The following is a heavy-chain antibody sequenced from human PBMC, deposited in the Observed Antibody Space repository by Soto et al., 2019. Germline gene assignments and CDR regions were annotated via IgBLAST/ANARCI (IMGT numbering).Heavy chain of an antibody. CDR1: GFTFSSYG. D-gene: IGHD3-9*01. Sequence: PGGSLRLSCAASGFTFSSYGMHWVRQAPGKGLEWVAVIWYDGSNKYYADSVKGRFTISRDNSKNTLYLQMNSLRAEDTAAYYCARGPYYDILTGYYRDDYFDYWGQGTLVTVSS. CDR2: IWYDGSNK. J-gene: IGHJ4*02. CDR3: ARGPYYDILTGYYRDDYFDY. V-gene: IGHV3-33*01.